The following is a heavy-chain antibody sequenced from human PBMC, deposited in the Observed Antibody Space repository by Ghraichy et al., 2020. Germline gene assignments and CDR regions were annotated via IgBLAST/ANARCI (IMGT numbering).Heavy chain of an antibody. D-gene: IGHD3-22*01. CDR3: VSDRGYYYYYGMDV. CDR1: GFTFSSYS. J-gene: IGHJ6*02. V-gene: IGHV3-21*01. Sequence: GGSLRLSCAASGFTFSSYSMNWVRQAPGKVLEWVSSISSSSSYIYYADSVKGRFTISRDNAKNSLYLQMNSLRAEDTAVYYCVSDRGYYYYYGMDVWGQGTTVTVSS. CDR2: ISSSSSYI.